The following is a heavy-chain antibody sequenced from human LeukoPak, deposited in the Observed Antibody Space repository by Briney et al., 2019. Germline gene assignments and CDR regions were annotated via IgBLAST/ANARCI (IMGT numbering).Heavy chain of an antibody. V-gene: IGHV3-23*01. J-gene: IGHJ4*02. CDR2: ISGSGGST. Sequence: GGSLRLSCAASGFTFSSYAMSWVRRAPGKGLEWVSAISGSGGSTYYADSVKGRLTISRDNSKNTLYLQMNSLRAEDTAVYYCAKLDYYDSSGKDYWGQGTLVTVSS. CDR3: AKLDYYDSSGKDY. D-gene: IGHD3-22*01. CDR1: GFTFSSYA.